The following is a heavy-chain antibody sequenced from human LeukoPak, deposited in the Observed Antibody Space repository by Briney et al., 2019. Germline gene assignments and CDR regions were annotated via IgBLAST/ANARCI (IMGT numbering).Heavy chain of an antibody. CDR3: ARDRAVRGSNFFDY. V-gene: IGHV1-2*02. D-gene: IGHD3-10*01. CDR2: INPNSGDT. J-gene: IGHJ4*02. Sequence: ASVKVSCKASGYTFTGNYMHWVRQAPGQGLEWMGWINPNSGDTKYAQKFQGRVTLTRYTSISTVYMELSRLTSDDTAVYYCARDRAVRGSNFFDYWGQGTLVTVSS. CDR1: GYTFTGNY.